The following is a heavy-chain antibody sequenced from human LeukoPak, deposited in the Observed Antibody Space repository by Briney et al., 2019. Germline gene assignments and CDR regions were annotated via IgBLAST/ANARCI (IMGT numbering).Heavy chain of an antibody. V-gene: IGHV3-7*03. CDR2: VNRDGSET. J-gene: IGHJ6*02. CDR1: GFALSSHW. CDR3: ARNNGMDV. Sequence: GGSLRLTCAASGFALSSHWMTWVRQVPGRGPEWVANVNRDGSETYYLDSVKGRFTISKDNAKNSLYLQMNSLRAEDTALYHCARNNGMDVWGQGTTVIVSS.